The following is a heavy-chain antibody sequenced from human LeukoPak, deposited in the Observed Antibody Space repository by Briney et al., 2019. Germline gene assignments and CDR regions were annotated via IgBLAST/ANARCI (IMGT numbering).Heavy chain of an antibody. CDR3: ARAGSRIAVAGDAFDT. Sequence: ASVKVSCKASGYTFTSYYMHWVRHAPGQGLEWMGIINPRGGSTSYAQKFQGRVTMTRDTSTSTVYMELSSLRSEDTAVYYCARAGSRIAVAGDAFDTWGQGTMVTVSS. CDR1: GYTFTSYY. CDR2: INPRGGST. J-gene: IGHJ3*02. V-gene: IGHV1-46*01. D-gene: IGHD6-19*01.